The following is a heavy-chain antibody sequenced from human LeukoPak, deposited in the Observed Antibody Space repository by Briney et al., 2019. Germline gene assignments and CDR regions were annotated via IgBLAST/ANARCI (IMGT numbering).Heavy chain of an antibody. Sequence: SVKVSCKASGGTFSSYAISWVRQAPGQGLEWMGGIIPIFGTANYAQKFQGRVTITADESTSTAYMELGSLRSEDTAVYYCARAQGGGYDGPFDYYYYMDVWGKGTTVTVSS. CDR3: ARAQGGGYDGPFDYYYYMDV. CDR2: IIPIFGTA. D-gene: IGHD5-12*01. CDR1: GGTFSSYA. J-gene: IGHJ6*03. V-gene: IGHV1-69*13.